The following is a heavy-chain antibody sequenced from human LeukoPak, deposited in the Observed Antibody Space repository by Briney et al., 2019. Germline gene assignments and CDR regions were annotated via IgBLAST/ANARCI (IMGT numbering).Heavy chain of an antibody. V-gene: IGHV4-34*01. Sequence: SETLSLTCTVSGGSISSYYWSWIRQPPGKGLEWIGEINHSGSTNYNPSLKSRVTISVDTSKNQFSLKLSSVTAADTAVYYCVVHPDYYYYYMDVWGKGTTVTVSS. D-gene: IGHD1-26*01. CDR3: VVHPDYYYYYMDV. CDR2: INHSGST. CDR1: GGSISSYY. J-gene: IGHJ6*03.